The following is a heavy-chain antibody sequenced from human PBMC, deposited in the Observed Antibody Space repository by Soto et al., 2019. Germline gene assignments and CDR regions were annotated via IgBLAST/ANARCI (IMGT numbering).Heavy chain of an antibody. D-gene: IGHD2-2*01. CDR2: MNPNSGNT. V-gene: IGHV1-8*01. J-gene: IGHJ6*03. CDR1: GYTFTSYD. CDR3: ARVSRCSSTSCRYYYYMDV. Sequence: ASVKVSCKASGYTFTSYDINWVRQATGQGLEWMGWMNPNSGNTGYAQKFQGRVTMTRNTSISTAYMELSSLRSEDMAVYYCARVSRCSSTSCRYYYYMDVWGKGTTVTVSS.